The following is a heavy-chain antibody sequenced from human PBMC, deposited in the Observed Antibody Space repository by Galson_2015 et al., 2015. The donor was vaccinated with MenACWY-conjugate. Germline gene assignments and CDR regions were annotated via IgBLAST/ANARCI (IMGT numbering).Heavy chain of an antibody. V-gene: IGHV3-21*06. D-gene: IGHD3-10*01. CDR1: GFTFSSYS. Sequence: SLRLSCAASGFTFSSYSMNWVRQAPGKGLEWVSSISSGSDHIYQTDSMKGRFTISRDNAKNSLYLQMNSLRAEDTAVYYCARTLEDYGSGSYNYYNGMDVWGQGTTVTVSS. CDR3: ARTLEDYGSGSYNYYNGMDV. J-gene: IGHJ6*02. CDR2: ISSGSDHI.